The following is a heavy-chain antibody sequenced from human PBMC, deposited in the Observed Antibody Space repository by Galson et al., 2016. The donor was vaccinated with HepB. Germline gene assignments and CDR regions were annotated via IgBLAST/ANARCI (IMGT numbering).Heavy chain of an antibody. J-gene: IGHJ6*03. Sequence: SLRLSCAVSGFTFSNYGMHWVRQAPGKGLEWVAVIWYDGNKKYYKDSVKGRFTISRDNSKNTLYLQMSNLRAEDTAVYYCARDPARVAHVNYYYYYIEVWGQGTTVTVSS. CDR3: ARDPARVAHVNYYYYYIEV. D-gene: IGHD2-15*01. V-gene: IGHV3-33*01. CDR2: IWYDGNKK. CDR1: GFTFSNYG.